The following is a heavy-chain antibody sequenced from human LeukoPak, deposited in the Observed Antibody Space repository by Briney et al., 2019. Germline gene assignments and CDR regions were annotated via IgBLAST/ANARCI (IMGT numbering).Heavy chain of an antibody. D-gene: IGHD2-21*01. J-gene: IGHJ4*02. CDR1: GFIFNKAW. CDR2: IKSNNDGGTT. V-gene: IGHV3-15*01. CDR3: TPVMVEDRGF. Sequence: GGSLRLSCAASGFIFNKAWMNWVRQAPGKGPEWVGRIKSNNDGGTTDYASPVEGRFIISRDDSKNTIYLQINRLIIDDTAIYYCTPVMVEDRGFWGQGTLVTVSS.